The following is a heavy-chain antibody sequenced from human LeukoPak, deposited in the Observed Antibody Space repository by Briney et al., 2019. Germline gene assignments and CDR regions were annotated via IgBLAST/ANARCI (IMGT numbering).Heavy chain of an antibody. CDR1: GGSISSSSYY. Sequence: SETLSLTCTVSGGSISSSSYYWGWIRQPPGKGLEWIGSIYYSGSTYYNPSLKSRVTISVDTSKNQFSLKLSSVTAADTAVYYCARDSGSHFDYWGQGTLVTVSS. CDR3: ARDSGSHFDY. V-gene: IGHV4-39*07. D-gene: IGHD1-26*01. CDR2: IYYSGST. J-gene: IGHJ4*02.